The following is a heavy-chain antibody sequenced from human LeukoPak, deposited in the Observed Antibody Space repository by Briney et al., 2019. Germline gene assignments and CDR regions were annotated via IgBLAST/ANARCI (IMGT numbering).Heavy chain of an antibody. D-gene: IGHD3-3*01. CDR3: ARIHDFWSGYYGEYGMDV. Sequence: PGGSLRLSYAASGFTFSSYSMNWVRQAPGKGLEWVSSISSSSSYIYYADSVKGRFTISRDNAKNSLYLQMNSLRAEDTAVYYCARIHDFWSGYYGEYGMDVWGQGTTVTVSS. J-gene: IGHJ6*02. CDR2: ISSSSSYI. CDR1: GFTFSSYS. V-gene: IGHV3-21*01.